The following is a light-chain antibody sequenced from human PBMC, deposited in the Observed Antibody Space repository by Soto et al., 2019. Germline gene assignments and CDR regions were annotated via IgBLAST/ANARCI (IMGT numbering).Light chain of an antibody. J-gene: IGLJ1*01. CDR3: SSYTSSSVYV. V-gene: IGLV2-14*01. CDR2: DVS. CDR1: SSDVGDYNY. Sequence: QSALTQPASVSGSPGPSITISCTGTSSDVGDYNYVSWYQQHPGKAPKLMIYDVSNRPSGVSNRFSGSKSGNTASLTISGLQAEDEVDYYCSSYTSSSVYVFGTGTKLTVL.